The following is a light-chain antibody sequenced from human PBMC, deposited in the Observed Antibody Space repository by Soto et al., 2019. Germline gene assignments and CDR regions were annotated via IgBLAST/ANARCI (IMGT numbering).Light chain of an antibody. J-gene: IGKJ3*01. CDR3: QQYNSFPFT. CDR1: QDISNY. CDR2: AAS. V-gene: IGKV1-16*02. Sequence: DIQMTQSPSSLSASVGDRVTITCRASQDISNYLAWFQQKPGKAPESLIYAASSLQSGVPSKFSGSGSGTDFTLTISSLQPEDFATYYCQQYNSFPFTFGPGTKVDIK.